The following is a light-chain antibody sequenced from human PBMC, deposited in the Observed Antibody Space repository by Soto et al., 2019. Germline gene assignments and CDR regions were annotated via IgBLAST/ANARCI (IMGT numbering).Light chain of an antibody. CDR3: QQYAGSPPT. CDR2: GAS. Sequence: EIVLSQSPGTLSLSPGERATLTCRASQSVSSSYLAWYQQKPGQAPRLLIYGASTRATGVPDRFSGSGSETDFTLTVSRLEPEDFALYYCQQYAGSPPTFGPGTKVDIK. V-gene: IGKV3-20*01. J-gene: IGKJ3*01. CDR1: QSVSSSY.